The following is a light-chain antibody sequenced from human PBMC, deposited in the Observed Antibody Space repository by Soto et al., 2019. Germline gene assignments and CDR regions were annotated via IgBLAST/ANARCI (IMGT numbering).Light chain of an antibody. CDR2: DVT. CDR3: TSYTTSSTLV. V-gene: IGLV2-14*01. Sequence: QSALTQPASVSGSPGQSITISCTGTSSDIGTYNSVSWYQQHAGKVPKLMIYDVTNRPSGVSDRFSGSKSGNTASLTISGLQAEDEADYYCTSYTTSSTLVFGGGTKLNVL. J-gene: IGLJ2*01. CDR1: SSDIGTYNS.